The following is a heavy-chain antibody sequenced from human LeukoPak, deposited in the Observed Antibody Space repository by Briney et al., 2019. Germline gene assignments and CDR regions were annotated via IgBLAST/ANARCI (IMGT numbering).Heavy chain of an antibody. CDR3: ATRSSTLAAARCFDD. CDR2: IDHRGSS. V-gene: IGHV4-34*01. CDR1: GESFSAYF. Sequence: SETLSLTCAVHGESFSAYFWSWIRQVPGKGLEWIGEIDHRGSSNYNPPLKSRATISVDTSKNHFSLSLTSVTVADTAVYYCATRSSTLAAARCFDDWGQGTVVTVSS. J-gene: IGHJ4*03. D-gene: IGHD6-6*01.